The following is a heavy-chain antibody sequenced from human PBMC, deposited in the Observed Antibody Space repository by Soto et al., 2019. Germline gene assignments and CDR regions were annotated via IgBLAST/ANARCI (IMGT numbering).Heavy chain of an antibody. CDR2: INHSGST. CDR3: ARYKGYCSSTSCKTFDY. V-gene: IGHV4-34*01. J-gene: IGHJ4*02. D-gene: IGHD2-2*01. CDR1: GGSISGYY. Sequence: SETLSLTCAVYGGSISGYYWSWIRQPPGKGLEWIGEINHSGSTNYNPSLKSRVTISVDTSKNQFSLKLSSVTAADTAVYYCARYKGYCSSTSCKTFDYWGQGTLVTVSS.